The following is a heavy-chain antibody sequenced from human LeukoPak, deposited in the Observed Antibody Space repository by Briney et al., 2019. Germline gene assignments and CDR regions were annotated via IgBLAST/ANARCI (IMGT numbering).Heavy chain of an antibody. CDR2: INPNSGGT. D-gene: IGHD3-22*01. V-gene: IGHV1-2*02. CDR3: ARTDSSGYYPFDY. J-gene: IGHJ4*02. CDR1: GYTFTGYY. Sequence: GASVKVSCKASGYTFTGYYMHWVRQAPGQGLEWMGWINPNSGGTNYAQKFQGRVTMTTDTSTSTAYMELRSLRSDDTAVYYCARTDSSGYYPFDYWGQGTLVTVSS.